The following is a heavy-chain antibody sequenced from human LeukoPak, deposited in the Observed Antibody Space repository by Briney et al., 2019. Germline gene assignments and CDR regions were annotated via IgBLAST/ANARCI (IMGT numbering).Heavy chain of an antibody. Sequence: GGSLGLSCAASGFTFRNYVIHWVRQAPGKGLEWVAVTSSDLNVKLYADSVKGRFTISRDNSRSTLYLQMNSLRPEDTAIYYCAREGYYGSGSPPSLCFDYWGQGTLVTVSS. J-gene: IGHJ4*01. CDR3: AREGYYGSGSPPSLCFDY. CDR2: TSSDLNVK. D-gene: IGHD3-10*01. CDR1: GFTFRNYV. V-gene: IGHV3-30-3*01.